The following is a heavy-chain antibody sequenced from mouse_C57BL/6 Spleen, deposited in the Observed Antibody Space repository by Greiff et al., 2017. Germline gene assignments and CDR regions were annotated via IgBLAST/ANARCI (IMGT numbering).Heavy chain of an antibody. D-gene: IGHD1-1*01. Sequence: EVTVVESGGGLVKPGGSLKLSCAASGFTFSSYAMSWVRQTPEKRLEWVATISDGGSYTYYPDNVKGRFTISRDNAKNNLYLQMSHLKSEDTAMYYCARGLNSTVFDYWGQGTTLTVSS. CDR1: GFTFSSYA. J-gene: IGHJ2*01. CDR2: ISDGGSYT. CDR3: ARGLNSTVFDY. V-gene: IGHV5-4*03.